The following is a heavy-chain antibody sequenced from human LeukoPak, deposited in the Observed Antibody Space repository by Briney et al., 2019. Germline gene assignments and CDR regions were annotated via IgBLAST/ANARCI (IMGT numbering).Heavy chain of an antibody. Sequence: GGSLRLSCAASGFTFDDHAMHWVRQAPGKGLEWVSGISWNSGSIGYADSVKGRFTISRDNAKNSLYLQMNSLRAEDTALYYCAKDRSGSYAFDIWGQGTMVTVSS. D-gene: IGHD3-10*01. CDR1: GFTFDDHA. V-gene: IGHV3-9*01. J-gene: IGHJ3*02. CDR2: ISWNSGSI. CDR3: AKDRSGSYAFDI.